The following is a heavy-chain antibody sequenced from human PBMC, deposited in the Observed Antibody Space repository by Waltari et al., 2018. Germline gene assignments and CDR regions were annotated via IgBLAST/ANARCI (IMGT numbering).Heavy chain of an antibody. D-gene: IGHD2-15*01. J-gene: IGHJ4*02. CDR2: FDPEDGET. CDR1: GFTFSSYW. CDR3: ATTGLGGGNPFDY. Sequence: VQLVESGGGLVQPGGSLRLSCAASGFTFSSYWMSWVRQAPGKGREWMGGFDPEDGETIYAQKFQGRVTMTEDTSTDTAYMELSSLRSEDTAVYYCATTGLGGGNPFDYWGQGTLVTVSS. V-gene: IGHV1-24*01.